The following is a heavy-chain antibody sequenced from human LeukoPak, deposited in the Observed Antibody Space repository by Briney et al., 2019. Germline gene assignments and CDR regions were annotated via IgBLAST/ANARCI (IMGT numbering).Heavy chain of an antibody. V-gene: IGHV3-23*01. CDR1: GFTFSIYA. Sequence: GGSLRLSCAASGFTFSIYAMSWVRQAPGKGLDWVSTIIGSGGNTYYAGSVKGRFTISRDNSKNTLYLQMNSLRAEDTAVYYCAKDDYYYDSSGYYLGDAFDIWGQGTMVTVSS. CDR2: IIGSGGNT. J-gene: IGHJ3*02. CDR3: AKDDYYYDSSGYYLGDAFDI. D-gene: IGHD3-22*01.